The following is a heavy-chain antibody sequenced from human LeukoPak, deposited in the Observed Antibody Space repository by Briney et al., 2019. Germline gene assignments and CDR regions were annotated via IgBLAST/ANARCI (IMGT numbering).Heavy chain of an antibody. CDR2: ISGSGGST. D-gene: IGHD1-7*01. Sequence: GGSLRLSCAVSGFTFSSYAMSWVRQAPGKGLEWVSAISGSGGSTYYADSVKGRFTISRDNSKNTLYLQMNSLRAEDTAVYYCAKGAYNWNYGYYFDYWGQGTLVTVSS. CDR3: AKGAYNWNYGYYFDY. J-gene: IGHJ4*02. V-gene: IGHV3-23*01. CDR1: GFTFSSYA.